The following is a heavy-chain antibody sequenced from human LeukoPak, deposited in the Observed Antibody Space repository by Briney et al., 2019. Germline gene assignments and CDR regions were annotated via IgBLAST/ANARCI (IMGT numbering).Heavy chain of an antibody. Sequence: GGSLRLSCAASGFTVSSNYMSWVRQAPGKGLEWVSVIYSGGSTYYADSVKSRFTISRDNSTNTLYLQMNSLRAEDTAVYYCARNILFAFDIWGQGTMVTVSS. V-gene: IGHV3-66*01. CDR3: ARNILFAFDI. CDR2: IYSGGST. D-gene: IGHD2/OR15-2a*01. J-gene: IGHJ3*02. CDR1: GFTVSSNY.